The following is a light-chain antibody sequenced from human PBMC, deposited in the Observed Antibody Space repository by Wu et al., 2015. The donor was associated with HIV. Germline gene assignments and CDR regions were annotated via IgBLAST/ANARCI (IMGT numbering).Light chain of an antibody. J-gene: IGKJ2*01. CDR1: QNVNNY. Sequence: EIVLTQSPATLSLSPGERATLSCRTSQNVNNYLAWYQQKPGQAPRLLIYNAYARATGIPARFSGSGSGTDFTLTVSSLEPDDFAVYYCQQRSSWPQTFGQGTKLQIK. CDR2: NAY. CDR3: QQRSSWPQT. V-gene: IGKV3-11*01.